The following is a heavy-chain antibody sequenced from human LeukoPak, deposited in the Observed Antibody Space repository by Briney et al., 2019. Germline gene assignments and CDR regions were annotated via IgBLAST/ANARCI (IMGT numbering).Heavy chain of an antibody. CDR3: AREGPRGNSQFDY. CDR2: IWYDGSNK. D-gene: IGHD2/OR15-2a*01. Sequence: GGSLRLSCAASGFTFSSYGMHWVRQAPGKGLEWVALIWYDGSNKYYTDSVKGRLTISRDNSKNTLYLQMNGLRAEDTAIYYCAREGPRGNSQFDYWGQGTLVTVSS. V-gene: IGHV3-33*01. CDR1: GFTFSSYG. J-gene: IGHJ4*02.